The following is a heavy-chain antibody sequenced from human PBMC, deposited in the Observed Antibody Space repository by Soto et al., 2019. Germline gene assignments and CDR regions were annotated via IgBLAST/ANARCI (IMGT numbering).Heavy chain of an antibody. Sequence: GGSLRFSCAASGFTFSSYSMNWVRQAPGKGLEWVPSISSSSSYIYYADSVKGRFTISRDNAKNSLYLQMNSLRAEDTAVYYCARDSVAAAGTAAFDIWGLGTMVTVSS. D-gene: IGHD6-13*01. CDR1: GFTFSSYS. CDR3: ARDSVAAAGTAAFDI. V-gene: IGHV3-21*01. CDR2: ISSSSSYI. J-gene: IGHJ3*02.